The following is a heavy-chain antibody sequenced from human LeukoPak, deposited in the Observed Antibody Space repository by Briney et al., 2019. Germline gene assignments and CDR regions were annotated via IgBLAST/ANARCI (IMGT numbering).Heavy chain of an antibody. CDR1: GFTFNTYA. J-gene: IGHJ4*02. V-gene: IGHV3-23*01. D-gene: IGHD3-10*01. Sequence: GGSLRLSCAASGFTFNTYAMNWVRQAPGRGLEWVSGIRGSGGSTNYAGSVKGRFTISRDNSNNTLYLQMISLRAEDTAVYYCAKDPFRLRFGDFYYFDYWGQGTLVTVSS. CDR2: IRGSGGST. CDR3: AKDPFRLRFGDFYYFDY.